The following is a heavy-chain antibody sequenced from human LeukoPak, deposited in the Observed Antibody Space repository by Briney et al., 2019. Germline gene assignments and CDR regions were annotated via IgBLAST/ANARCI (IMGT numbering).Heavy chain of an antibody. D-gene: IGHD3-22*01. V-gene: IGHV3-30*02. Sequence: GGSLRLSCAASGFTFSSHGMHWVRQAPGKRLEWVAFIRYDGSNKYYADSVKGRFNISRDNSKNTLYLQMNSLRAEDTAVYYCASPYYDSSGYYNGAFDYWGQGTLVTVSS. CDR2: IRYDGSNK. J-gene: IGHJ4*02. CDR1: GFTFSSHG. CDR3: ASPYYDSSGYYNGAFDY.